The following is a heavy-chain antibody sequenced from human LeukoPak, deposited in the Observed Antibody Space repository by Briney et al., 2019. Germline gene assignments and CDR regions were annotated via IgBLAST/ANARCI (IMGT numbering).Heavy chain of an antibody. CDR1: GYTFTSYH. J-gene: IGHJ4*02. CDR2: INPSGGTT. CDR3: ARGTLLWFGEGTYYFDY. Sequence: ASVKVSCKASGYTFTSYHMHWVRQAPGQGLEWMGIINPSGGTTNYAQKFQGRVTMTRDMSTSTVYMELSSLRSEDTAVYYCARGTLLWFGEGTYYFDYWGQGTLVTVSS. D-gene: IGHD3-10*01. V-gene: IGHV1-46*01.